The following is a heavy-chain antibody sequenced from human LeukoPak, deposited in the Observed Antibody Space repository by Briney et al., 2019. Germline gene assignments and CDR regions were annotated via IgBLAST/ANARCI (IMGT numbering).Heavy chain of an antibody. CDR1: GFTFRNYW. CDR2: IRPDGSQK. V-gene: IGHV3-7*03. Sequence: GGSLRLSCAASGFTFRNYWMSWVRQAPGEGLEWVANIRPDGSQKYHVDSARGRFTISRDNAKSSLYLQMSSLRPEDTATYYCARDFQPRYCSSSSCSPAWGQGTTVTVSS. CDR3: ARDFQPRYCSSSSCSPA. D-gene: IGHD2-2*01. J-gene: IGHJ6*02.